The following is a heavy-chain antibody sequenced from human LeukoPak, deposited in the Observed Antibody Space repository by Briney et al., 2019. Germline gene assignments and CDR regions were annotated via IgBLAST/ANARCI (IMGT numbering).Heavy chain of an antibody. J-gene: IGHJ4*02. CDR1: GLTFTSFW. V-gene: IGHV3-7*02. Sequence: GGSLRLSCAGSGLTFTSFWMSWVRQAPGKGLEWVANIKEDGREKYYVDSVKGRFTISRDNAKNSLYLQMNSLRAEDTAVYYCAKGWSYDYWGQGTLVTVSS. CDR2: IKEDGREK. CDR3: AKGWSYDY.